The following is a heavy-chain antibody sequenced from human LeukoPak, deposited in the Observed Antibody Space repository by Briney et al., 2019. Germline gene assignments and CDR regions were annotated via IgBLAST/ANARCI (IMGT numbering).Heavy chain of an antibody. D-gene: IGHD2-21*02. CDR3: ARSLTGPYCGGDCYGAFDI. CDR2: VSYDGSYK. Sequence: PGGSLRLSCAATGFTFSNFAMHWVRQAPGKGLEGVAVVSYDGSYKYYADSVKGRFTISRDNSKNTLYLQMNSLRAEDTAVYYCARSLTGPYCGGDCYGAFDIWGQGTMVTVSS. J-gene: IGHJ3*02. CDR1: GFTFSNFA. V-gene: IGHV3-30*04.